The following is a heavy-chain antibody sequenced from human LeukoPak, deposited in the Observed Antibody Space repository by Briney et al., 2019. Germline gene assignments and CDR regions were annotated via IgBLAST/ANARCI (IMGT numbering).Heavy chain of an antibody. D-gene: IGHD2-2*01. Sequence: SVKVSCKASGGTSSSYAISWVRQAPGQGLEWMGGIIPIFGTANYAQKLQGRVTITADESTSTAYMELSSLRSEDTAVYYCARVEYQLLKFDYWGQGTLVTVSS. J-gene: IGHJ4*02. CDR3: ARVEYQLLKFDY. CDR1: GGTSSSYA. V-gene: IGHV1-69*01. CDR2: IIPIFGTA.